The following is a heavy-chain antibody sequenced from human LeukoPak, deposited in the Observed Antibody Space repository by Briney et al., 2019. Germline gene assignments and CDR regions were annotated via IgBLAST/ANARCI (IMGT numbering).Heavy chain of an antibody. CDR3: AKGYYYDSSGYSCFDY. Sequence: GRSLRLSCAASGFTFSSYGMHWVRQAPGKGLEWVAVIWYDGSNKYYADSVKGRFTIPRDNSKNTLYLQMNSLRAEDTAVYYCAKGYYYDSSGYSCFDYWGQGTLVTVSS. CDR2: IWYDGSNK. J-gene: IGHJ4*02. V-gene: IGHV3-33*06. D-gene: IGHD3-22*01. CDR1: GFTFSSYG.